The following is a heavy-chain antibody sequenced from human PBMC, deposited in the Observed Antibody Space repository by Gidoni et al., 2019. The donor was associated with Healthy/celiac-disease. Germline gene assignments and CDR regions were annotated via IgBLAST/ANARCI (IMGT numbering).Heavy chain of an antibody. CDR1: GFTFSNAW. J-gene: IGHJ5*02. D-gene: IGHD2-2*02. Sequence: EVQLVESGGGLVKPGGSLRLSCAASGFTFSNAWMSWVRQAPGKGLEWVSRIKSKTDGGTTDYAAPVKGRFTISRDDSKNTLYLQMNSLKTEDTAVYYCTTDPDCSSTSCYIRDWFDPWGQGTLVTVSS. V-gene: IGHV3-15*01. CDR2: IKSKTDGGTT. CDR3: TTDPDCSSTSCYIRDWFDP.